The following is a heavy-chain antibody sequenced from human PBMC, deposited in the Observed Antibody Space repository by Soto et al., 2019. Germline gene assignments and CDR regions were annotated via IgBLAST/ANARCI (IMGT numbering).Heavy chain of an antibody. J-gene: IGHJ6*02. V-gene: IGHV1-69*01. CDR2: VSPPFRTS. D-gene: IGHD3-10*01. CDR3: ARVLYYGSGNYSPFGMDV. CDR1: GVSFNNNG. Sequence: QVQLVQSGAEVKKPGSSVKVSCKTSGVSFNNNGIGWVRQAPGDGLEWMGGVSPPFRTSNYARKFQGRISITADASTGTVNMELSSLTSEDTAQYYCARVLYYGSGNYSPFGMDVWGQGTTVTVSS.